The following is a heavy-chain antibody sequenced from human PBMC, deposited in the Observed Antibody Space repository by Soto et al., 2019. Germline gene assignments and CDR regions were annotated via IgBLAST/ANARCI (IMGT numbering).Heavy chain of an antibody. CDR1: GGSISCSNG. Sequence: QVQLQESGPGLVKPSGTLSLTCAVSGGSISCSNGWSWVRQPPGKGLEWIGEIYHSGSTNYNPSLKRRVPISVDKSKNQFSLKRSSGTDADKAGYYCGRLQLWQSYYYGMDVWGQGTTVTVSS. D-gene: IGHD5-18*01. CDR3: GRLQLWQSYYYGMDV. V-gene: IGHV4-4*02. CDR2: IYHSGST. J-gene: IGHJ6*02.